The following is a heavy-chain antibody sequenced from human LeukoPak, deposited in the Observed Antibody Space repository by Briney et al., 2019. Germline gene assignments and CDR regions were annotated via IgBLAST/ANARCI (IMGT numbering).Heavy chain of an antibody. D-gene: IGHD2-2*01. CDR2: INPNSGGT. CDR1: GYIFTGYY. CDR3: ASGAAQVVVPAATFDP. V-gene: IGHV1-2*02. J-gene: IGHJ5*02. Sequence: ASVKVSCKASGYIFTGYYMHWVPQAPGQGLEWMGWINPNSGGTNYAQNCQGRVTMTRDTSISTAYMELSRLRSDDTAVYYCASGAAQVVVPAATFDPWGQGTLVTVSS.